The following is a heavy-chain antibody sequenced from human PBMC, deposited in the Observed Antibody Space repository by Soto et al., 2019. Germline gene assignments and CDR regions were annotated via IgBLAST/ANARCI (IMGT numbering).Heavy chain of an antibody. V-gene: IGHV4-4*02. D-gene: IGHD2-21*02. J-gene: IGHJ3*01. Sequence: HLQESGPGLLKPSGTLSLTCDVSGGSISSSSWWTWVRQSPGNGLEWIGEIYHAGSPNYNPSFQSRVTILADKSKNHFSLRLTSVTAADTAIYYCARGLSFRGDFDVWGQGTTVTVSS. CDR1: GGSISSSSW. CDR3: ARGLSFRGDFDV. CDR2: IYHAGSP.